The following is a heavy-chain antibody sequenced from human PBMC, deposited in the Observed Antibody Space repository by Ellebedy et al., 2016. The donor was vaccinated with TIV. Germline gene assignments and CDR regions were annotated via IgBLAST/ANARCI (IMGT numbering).Heavy chain of an antibody. J-gene: IGHJ4*02. D-gene: IGHD1-1*01. V-gene: IGHV3-7*01. Sequence: GESLKISCVASGFTFSGYWMSWVRQSPEKGLEWVASIKEDGSENQYVDSVKGRFTISRDNAKNSLYLQMNSLRAEDTAMYYCASAWRLAGGYWGQGTLVTVSS. CDR1: GFTFSGYW. CDR3: ASAWRLAGGY. CDR2: IKEDGSEN.